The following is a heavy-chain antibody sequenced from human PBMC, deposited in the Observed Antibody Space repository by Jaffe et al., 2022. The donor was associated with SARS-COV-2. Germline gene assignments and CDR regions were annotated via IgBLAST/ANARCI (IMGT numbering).Heavy chain of an antibody. CDR3: TTVSRYCSGAACYYYMDV. CDR2: IKSKIDGGTA. V-gene: IGHV3-15*01. Sequence: EVQLVESGGVLVKPGGSLRVSCAASGFTFNNAWMSWFRQAPGKGLEWVGRIKSKIDGGTAEYAAPVKGRFTISRDDSKNTLYLQMNSLETEDAAVYYCTTVSRYCSGAACYYYMDVWGTGTTVTVSS. J-gene: IGHJ6*03. CDR1: GFTFNNAW. D-gene: IGHD2-15*01.